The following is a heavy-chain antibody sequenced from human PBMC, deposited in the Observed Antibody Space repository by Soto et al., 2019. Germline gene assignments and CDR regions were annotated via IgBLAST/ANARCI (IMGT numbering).Heavy chain of an antibody. J-gene: IGHJ4*02. CDR2: MNPNSGHT. Sequence: ASVKVSCKASGYTFTSFDINWVRQATGQGLEWMGWMNPNSGHTGYAQKFQGRVTMTRDTSISTAYMELSSLRYEDMAVYYCTRGRNSGDGYNGGGYWGQGTLVTVSS. CDR1: GYTFTSFD. V-gene: IGHV1-8*01. D-gene: IGHD1-1*01. CDR3: TRGRNSGDGYNGGGY.